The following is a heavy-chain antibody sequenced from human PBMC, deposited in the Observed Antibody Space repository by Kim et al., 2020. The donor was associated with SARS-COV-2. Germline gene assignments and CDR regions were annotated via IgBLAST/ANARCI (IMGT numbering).Heavy chain of an antibody. CDR1: GFTFSSYD. J-gene: IGHJ5*02. V-gene: IGHV3-13*01. D-gene: IGHD3-3*01. CDR2: IGTAGDT. CDR3: AIGSWHYDFWRGYKGGEYCFDP. Sequence: GGSLRLSCAASGFTFSSYDIHWVRQATGKGLEWVSAIGTAGDTYYPGSVKGRFTISRENAKNSLYLQMNSLRAGDTAVYYCAIGSWHYDFWRGYKGGEYCFDPWGEGALGTASS.